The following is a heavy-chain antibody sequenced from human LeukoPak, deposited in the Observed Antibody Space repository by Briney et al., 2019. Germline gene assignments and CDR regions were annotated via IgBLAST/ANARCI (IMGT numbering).Heavy chain of an antibody. J-gene: IGHJ4*02. CDR2: IYYSGST. CDR3: ARVNYDYYFDY. CDR1: SGSISSYY. D-gene: IGHD1-7*01. V-gene: IGHV4-59*12. Sequence: PSETLSLTCTVSSGSISSYYWSWIRQPPGKGLEWIGYIYYSGSTNCNPSLKSRVTISVDTSKNQFSLKLSSVTAADTAVYYCARVNYDYYFDYWGQGTLVTVSS.